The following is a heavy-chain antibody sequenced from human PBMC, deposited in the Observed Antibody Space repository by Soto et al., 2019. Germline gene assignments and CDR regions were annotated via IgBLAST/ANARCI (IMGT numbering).Heavy chain of an antibody. V-gene: IGHV3-23*01. D-gene: IGHD3-16*02. Sequence: VQLLESGGGLVQPGGSLRLSCAASGFTFSNYAMNWVRQAPGKGLEWVSAISGSGGSTYYADSVKGRFTISRDNSKNTLYLQMISLRAEDTAVYYCAKDRMITFGGIIDQATFDYWGQGTLVTVSS. J-gene: IGHJ4*02. CDR3: AKDRMITFGGIIDQATFDY. CDR1: GFTFSNYA. CDR2: ISGSGGST.